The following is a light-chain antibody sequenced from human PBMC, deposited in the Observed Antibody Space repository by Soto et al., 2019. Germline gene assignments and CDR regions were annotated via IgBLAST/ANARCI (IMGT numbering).Light chain of an antibody. V-gene: IGLV2-23*02. CDR3: YSYAGGDTYYV. CDR2: EVS. J-gene: IGLJ1*01. CDR1: SSDVGNYNL. Sequence: QSVLTQPASVSGSPGQSITISCTGTSSDVGNYNLVSWYQQHPGKAPKLMIYEVSKRPSGVSSRFSGSKSGNTASLTIPGLQAEDEADYYCYSYAGGDTYYVFGTGTKVTVL.